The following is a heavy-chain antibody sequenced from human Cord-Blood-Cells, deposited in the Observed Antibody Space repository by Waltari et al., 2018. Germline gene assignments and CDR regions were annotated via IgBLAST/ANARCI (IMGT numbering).Heavy chain of an antibody. V-gene: IGHV3-33*01. J-gene: IGHJ4*02. CDR3: ARDPGPAKGSSGWYGVVDY. CDR1: GFTFSSYG. CDR2: IWYDGSNK. D-gene: IGHD6-19*01. Sequence: QVQLVESGGGVVQPGRSLRLSCAASGFTFSSYGMHWVRQAPGKGLEWVAVIWYDGSNKYYADSVKGRFTISRDNSKNTLYLQMNSLRAEDTAVYYCARDPGPAKGSSGWYGVVDYWGQGTLVTVSS.